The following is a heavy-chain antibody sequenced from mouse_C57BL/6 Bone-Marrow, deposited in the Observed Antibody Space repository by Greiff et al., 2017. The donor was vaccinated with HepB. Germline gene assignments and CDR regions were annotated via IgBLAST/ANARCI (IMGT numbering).Heavy chain of an antibody. J-gene: IGHJ2*01. CDR2: INYDGSST. Sequence: EVKLMESEGGLAQPGCSMKLSCTASGFTFSDYYMAWVRQVPEKGLEWVANINYDGSSTYYLDSFKSRFNISSDNSKNILYLQMSSLKSEDTATYCFARLHYYGGTYFDCWGQGTTLTVSS. CDR1: GFTFSDYY. V-gene: IGHV5-16*01. CDR3: ARLHYYGGTYFDC. D-gene: IGHD1-1*01.